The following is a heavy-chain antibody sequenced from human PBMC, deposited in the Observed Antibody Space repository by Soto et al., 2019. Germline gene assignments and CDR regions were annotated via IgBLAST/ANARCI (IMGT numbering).Heavy chain of an antibody. J-gene: IGHJ4*02. V-gene: IGHV3-30-3*01. Sequence: QVQLVESGGGVVQPGRSLRLSCAASGFTFSSYAMHWVRQAPGKGLEWVAVISYDGSNKYYADSVKGRFTISRDNSKNTMYLQRNSLRDADTAVYYGARELWFGEGSSYFDYWGQGTLVTVSS. D-gene: IGHD3-10*01. CDR2: ISYDGSNK. CDR3: ARELWFGEGSSYFDY. CDR1: GFTFSSYA.